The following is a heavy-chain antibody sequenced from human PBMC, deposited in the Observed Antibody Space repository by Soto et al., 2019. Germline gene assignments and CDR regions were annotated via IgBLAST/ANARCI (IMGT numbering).Heavy chain of an antibody. CDR2: VYYSGST. CDR3: ARLGRVTTIGSAFAP. CDR1: GGSIRSYD. D-gene: IGHD4-17*01. Sequence: QVHLQESGPGLVKPSETLSLTCTVSGGSIRSYDWTWIRQPPGTGLEWVGYVYYSGSTSYNPSLRSGVALSVAAAQIQFSLNLSSVSAGDTAAYYCARLGRVTTIGSAFAPWGQGTLVTVS. J-gene: IGHJ5*02. V-gene: IGHV4-59*08.